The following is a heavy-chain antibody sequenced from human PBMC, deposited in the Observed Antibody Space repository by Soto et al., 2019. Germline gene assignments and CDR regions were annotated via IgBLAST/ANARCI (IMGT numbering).Heavy chain of an antibody. CDR1: GFTFNTYG. D-gene: IGHD2-15*01. Sequence: QVQLVESGGGVVQPGGSLRLSCTTSGFTFNTYGMYWVRQAPGKGLEWVAIIWYDGSNKYYGDSVKGRFTISRDNSKNTLYLQMNSTRAEDTALYYCARGDCTGAYCYSWPFNYGVDVWGQGTTVTVSS. CDR3: ARGDCTGAYCYSWPFNYGVDV. J-gene: IGHJ6*02. V-gene: IGHV3-33*08. CDR2: IWYDGSNK.